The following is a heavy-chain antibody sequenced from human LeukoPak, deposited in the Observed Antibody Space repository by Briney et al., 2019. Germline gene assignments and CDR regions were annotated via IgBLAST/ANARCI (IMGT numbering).Heavy chain of an antibody. CDR2: INPNSGGT. CDR3: ARSTTPNENEYFEH. V-gene: IGHV1-2*02. CDR1: GYTFTRYY. J-gene: IGHJ1*01. D-gene: IGHD2/OR15-2a*01. Sequence: ASVKVSCKASGYTFTRYYIHWVRQAPGQGLEWMEWINPNSGGTNYIQKFQGRVTMTRATSISPAYMELSRLRSDDTAVYYCARSTTPNENEYFEHWGQGTLVTVSS.